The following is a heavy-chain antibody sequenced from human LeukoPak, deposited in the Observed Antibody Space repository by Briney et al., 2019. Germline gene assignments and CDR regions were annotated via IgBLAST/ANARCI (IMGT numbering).Heavy chain of an antibody. CDR3: ATEGIPTMTDPHPVAFDI. CDR2: IIPIFGTA. D-gene: IGHD2-2*01. CDR1: GGTFSSYA. V-gene: IGHV1-69*13. Sequence: SSVRVSCKASGGTFSSYAISGLRQAPGQGLEGMGGIIPIFGTANYAQKFQGRVTITADESTSTAYMERSSLRSEDTAVYYCATEGIPTMTDPHPVAFDIWGQGTMVTVSS. J-gene: IGHJ3*02.